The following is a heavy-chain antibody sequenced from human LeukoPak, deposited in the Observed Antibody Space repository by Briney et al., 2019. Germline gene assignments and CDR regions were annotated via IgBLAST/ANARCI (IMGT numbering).Heavy chain of an antibody. CDR1: GYTFTSYD. V-gene: IGHV1-8*03. CDR2: MNPNSGNT. CDR3: ARGIRYSSSYYFDY. D-gene: IGHD6-6*01. Sequence: ASVKVSCKASGYTFTSYDINWVRQATGQGLEWMGWMNPNSGNTGYAQKFQGRVTITRNTSISTAYIELSSLRSEDTAVYYCARGIRYSSSYYFDYWGQGTLVTVSS. J-gene: IGHJ4*02.